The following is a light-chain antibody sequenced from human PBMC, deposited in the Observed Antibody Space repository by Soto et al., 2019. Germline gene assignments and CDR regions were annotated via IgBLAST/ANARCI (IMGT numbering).Light chain of an antibody. J-gene: IGKJ3*01. Sequence: EIVLTQSPGTLSLSPGERANLSCRASQSVGSYLAWYQQKPGQAPRLLIYDASNRATGIPARFSGSGSGTEFTLTISSLEPEDFAVYYCQQRTNWLFSFGPGTKVDLK. CDR2: DAS. CDR1: QSVGSY. V-gene: IGKV3-11*01. CDR3: QQRTNWLFS.